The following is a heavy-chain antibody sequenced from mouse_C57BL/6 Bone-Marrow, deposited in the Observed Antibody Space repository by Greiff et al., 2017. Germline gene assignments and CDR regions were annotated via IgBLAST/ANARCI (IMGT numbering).Heavy chain of an antibody. V-gene: IGHV1-12*01. CDR1: GYTFTSYN. CDR3: ARAFYYSANYYAMDY. J-gene: IGHJ4*01. D-gene: IGHD2-12*01. CDR2: IYPGNGDT. Sequence: QVQLKESGAELVRPGASVKMSCKASGYTFTSYNMHWVKQTPRQGLEWIGAIYPGNGDTSYNQKFKGKATLTVDKSSSTAYMQLSSLTSEDSAVYFCARAFYYSANYYAMDYWGQGTSVTVSS.